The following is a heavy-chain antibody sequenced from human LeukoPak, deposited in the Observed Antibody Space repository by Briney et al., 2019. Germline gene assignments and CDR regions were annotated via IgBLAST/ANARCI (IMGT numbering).Heavy chain of an antibody. J-gene: IGHJ5*02. D-gene: IGHD3-9*01. CDR3: ASELVNWFDP. Sequence: GRSLRLSCAASGFTFSSYGMHWVRQAPGKGLEWVAVISYDGSNKYYADSVKGRFTISRDNSKNTLYLQMNSLRAEDTAVYYCASELVNWFDPWGQGTLVTVSS. CDR2: ISYDGSNK. CDR1: GFTFSSYG. V-gene: IGHV3-30*03.